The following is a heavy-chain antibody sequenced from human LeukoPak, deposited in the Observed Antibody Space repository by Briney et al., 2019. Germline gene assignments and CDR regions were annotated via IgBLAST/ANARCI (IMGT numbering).Heavy chain of an antibody. CDR1: GFTFSTYN. V-gene: IGHV3-21*01. CDR2: ITGRSSHV. CDR3: ARRGYYYDSSGYYLGGFDY. J-gene: IGHJ4*02. D-gene: IGHD3-22*01. Sequence: GGSLRLSCAASGFTFSTYNMNWVRQAPGRELEWASSITGRSSHVYYVDSVKGRFTISRDNAKNSLYLQMNSLRAEDTAVYYCARRGYYYDSSGYYLGGFDYWGQGTLVTVSS.